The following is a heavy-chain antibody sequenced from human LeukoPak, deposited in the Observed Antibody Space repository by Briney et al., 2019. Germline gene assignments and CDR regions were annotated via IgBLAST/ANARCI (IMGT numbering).Heavy chain of an antibody. CDR3: IRSGGSGHDRFDA. Sequence: GGSLRLSCRSSGFSFEDFAMGWVRQAPGKGLEWLGFVRTKFFGATTQYAPSVKGRFTMSRDDSNSIAYLQMNGLRTEDTAVFFCIRSGGSGHDRFDAWGQGTLVTVSS. D-gene: IGHD5-12*01. CDR2: VRTKFFGATT. CDR1: GFSFEDFA. V-gene: IGHV3-49*04. J-gene: IGHJ4*02.